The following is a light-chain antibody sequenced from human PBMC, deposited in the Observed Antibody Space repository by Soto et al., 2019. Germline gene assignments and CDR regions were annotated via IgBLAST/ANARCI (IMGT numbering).Light chain of an antibody. V-gene: IGKV3-20*01. J-gene: IGKJ1*01. Sequence: EIALTQSPGTLSLSPGERATLSCRASQSVSSSYLAWYQQKPGQAPRLLIYGASSRATGIPVRFSGSGSGTDFTLTISRLEPEYFAVYYCQQYGSSPTTFGQGTKVEIK. CDR2: GAS. CDR1: QSVSSSY. CDR3: QQYGSSPTT.